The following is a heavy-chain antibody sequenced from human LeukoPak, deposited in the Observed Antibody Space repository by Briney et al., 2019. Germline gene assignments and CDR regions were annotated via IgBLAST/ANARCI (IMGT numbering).Heavy chain of an antibody. CDR1: GYTFIDYY. V-gene: IGHV1-2*02. D-gene: IGHD3-3*01. J-gene: IGHJ4*02. CDR3: ASGPRSTIFGVDSYYFDY. CDR2: INPNSGGT. Sequence: SVKVSCKTSGYTFIDYYMYWVRQAPGLGPEWMGWINPNSGGTESPQKFQGRVTMTRDTSTSTAYLELSRLTSDDTAVYYCASGPRSTIFGVDSYYFDYWGQGTLVTVSS.